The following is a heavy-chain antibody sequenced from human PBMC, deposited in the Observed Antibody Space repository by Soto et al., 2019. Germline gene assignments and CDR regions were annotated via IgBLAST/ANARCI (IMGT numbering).Heavy chain of an antibody. CDR3: AALSYGSGFIDE. CDR2: VFHSGST. D-gene: IGHD3-3*01. CDR1: GGSISISNW. Sequence: QVQLQESGPGLVKPSGTLSLTCAVSGGSISISNWWSWVRQPPGKGLEWMGEVFHSGSTNYNPSLKSRLTISVDKSKNQFSLKLTSVTAADTAVYYCAALSYGSGFIDEWGQGTLVTVS. V-gene: IGHV4-4*02. J-gene: IGHJ4*02.